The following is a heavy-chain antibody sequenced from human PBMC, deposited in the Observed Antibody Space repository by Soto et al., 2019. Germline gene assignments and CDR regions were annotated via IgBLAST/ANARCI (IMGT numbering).Heavy chain of an antibody. J-gene: IGHJ6*02. CDR2: IYHTGNA. CDR3: ARNMVRGVLGRDFYYYGMDV. Sequence: SETLSLTCSVSGDSISNSRFYWAWIRQPPGEGLEWIGSIYHTGNAYYNPSLKSRVTISVDTSKNQFSLKLSSVTAADTAVYYCARNMVRGVLGRDFYYYGMDVWGQGTTVTVSS. CDR1: GDSISNSRFY. D-gene: IGHD3-10*01. V-gene: IGHV4-39*01.